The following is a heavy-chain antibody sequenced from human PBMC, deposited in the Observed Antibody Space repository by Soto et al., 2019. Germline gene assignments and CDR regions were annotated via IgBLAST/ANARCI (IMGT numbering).Heavy chain of an antibody. Sequence: PGESLKISCKGSGYSFTSYLIGWVRQMPGKGLEWMGIIYPGDSDTRYSPSFQGQVTISADKFISTAYLQWSRLKASDTAMYYCARHRTTGYSLAAFDIWGQGTMVTVS. CDR1: GYSFTSYL. CDR2: IYPGDSDT. V-gene: IGHV5-51*01. D-gene: IGHD1-1*01. CDR3: ARHRTTGYSLAAFDI. J-gene: IGHJ3*02.